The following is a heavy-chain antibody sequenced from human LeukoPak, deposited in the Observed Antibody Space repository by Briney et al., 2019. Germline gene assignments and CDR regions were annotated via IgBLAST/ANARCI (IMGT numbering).Heavy chain of an antibody. CDR2: IIPIFGTA. CDR3: ARGWRTTVVTPYYYYYGMDV. V-gene: IGHV1-69*05. CDR1: GGTFSSYA. D-gene: IGHD4-23*01. J-gene: IGHJ6*02. Sequence: SVKVSCKASGGTFSSYAISWVRQAPGQGLEWMGGIIPIFGTANYAQKFQGRVTITTDESTSTAYMELSSLRSEDTAVYYCARGWRTTVVTPYYYYYGMDVWGQGTTVTVSS.